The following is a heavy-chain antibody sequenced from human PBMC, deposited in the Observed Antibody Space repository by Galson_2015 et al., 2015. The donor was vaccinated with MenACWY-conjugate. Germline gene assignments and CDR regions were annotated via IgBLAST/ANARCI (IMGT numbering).Heavy chain of an antibody. Sequence: SLGLSCAASGFTFSSYSMNWVRQAPGKGLEWVSYISSYSGTIYYADSVRGRFTISRDNAKNSLYLQMNSLRVEDTAVYYCARQETMDVWGKGTTVTVSS. V-gene: IGHV3-48*01. CDR3: ARQETMDV. J-gene: IGHJ6*04. CDR1: GFTFSSYS. CDR2: ISSYSGTI.